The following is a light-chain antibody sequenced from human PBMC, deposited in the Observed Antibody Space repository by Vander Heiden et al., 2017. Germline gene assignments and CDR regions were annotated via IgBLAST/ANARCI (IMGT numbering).Light chain of an antibody. CDR3: QQETSYSTT. V-gene: IGKV1-5*03. Sequence: DIQMTQSPSPLSASVGDRVTITCRASQSISSWLAWYQQKPGKAAKLLIYKASSLESGVPSRFSGSGSGTEVTLTMSSLQPDDFATYYCQQETSYSTTFGQ. CDR2: KAS. J-gene: IGKJ1*01. CDR1: QSISSW.